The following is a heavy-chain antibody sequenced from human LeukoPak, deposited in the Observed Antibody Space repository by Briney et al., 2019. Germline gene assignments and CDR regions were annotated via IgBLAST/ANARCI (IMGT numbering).Heavy chain of an antibody. D-gene: IGHD5-18*01. CDR3: AKGVTYSYGHLGY. J-gene: IGHJ4*02. CDR1: GFTFSSYA. CDR2: ISYDGSNK. V-gene: IGHV3-30*04. Sequence: GRSLRLSCAASGFTFSSYAMHWVRQAPGKGLEWVAVISYDGSNKYYADSVKGRFTISRDNSKNTLYLQMNSLRAEDTAVYYCAKGVTYSYGHLGYWGQGTLVTVSS.